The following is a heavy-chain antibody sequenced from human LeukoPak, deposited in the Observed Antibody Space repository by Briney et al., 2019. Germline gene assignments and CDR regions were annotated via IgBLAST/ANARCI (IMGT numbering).Heavy chain of an antibody. CDR3: AKWGDYDVLTGYYDSDY. Sequence: GGSLRLSCAASGFTFSNYAMSWVRQAPGKGLEWVSAFSGRDTSTYYTDSVKGRFTISRDNSKNTLYLQMNSLSAEDTAIYYCAKWGDYDVLTGYYDSDYWGQGTLVTVSS. CDR2: FSGRDTST. V-gene: IGHV3-23*01. CDR1: GFTFSNYA. D-gene: IGHD3-9*01. J-gene: IGHJ4*02.